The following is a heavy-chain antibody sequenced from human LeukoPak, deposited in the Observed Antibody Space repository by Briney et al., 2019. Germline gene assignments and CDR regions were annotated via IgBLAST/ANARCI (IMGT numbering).Heavy chain of an antibody. J-gene: IGHJ4*02. D-gene: IGHD3-22*01. CDR3: ARHGTNYYDCSGYSD. Sequence: SETLSLTCAVYGGSFSGYYWSWIRQPPGKGLEWIGEINHSGSTNYNPSLKSRVTISVDTSKNQFSLKLSSVTAADTAVYYCARHGTNYYDCSGYSDWGQGTLVTVPS. CDR1: GGSFSGYY. CDR2: INHSGST. V-gene: IGHV4-34*01.